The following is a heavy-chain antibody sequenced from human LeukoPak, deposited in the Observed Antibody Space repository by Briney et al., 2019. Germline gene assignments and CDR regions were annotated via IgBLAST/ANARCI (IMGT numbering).Heavy chain of an antibody. J-gene: IGHJ4*02. CDR1: GLTFSNYA. Sequence: GGSLRLSCAASGLTFSNYAMSWVRQAPGKGLEWVSSISGSGANTYYADSVKGRFTISRDNSKNTLYLQMNSLRAEDTAVYYCAKRGSSWLARHFDYWGQGTLVTVSS. D-gene: IGHD6-13*01. CDR2: ISGSGANT. V-gene: IGHV3-23*01. CDR3: AKRGSSWLARHFDY.